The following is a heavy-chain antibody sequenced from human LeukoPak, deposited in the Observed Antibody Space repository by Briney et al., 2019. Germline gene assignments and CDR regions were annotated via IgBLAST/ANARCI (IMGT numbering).Heavy chain of an antibody. CDR1: GFTFSSYG. D-gene: IGHD2-2*01. V-gene: IGHV3-30*02. Sequence: GGSLRLSCAASGFTFSSYGMHWVRQAPGKGLEWVAFIRYDGSNKYYADSVKGRFTISRDNSKNTLYLQMNSLRAEDTAVYYCAKDPGYCSSTSCYDQYYFDYWGQGTLVTVSS. J-gene: IGHJ4*02. CDR2: IRYDGSNK. CDR3: AKDPGYCSSTSCYDQYYFDY.